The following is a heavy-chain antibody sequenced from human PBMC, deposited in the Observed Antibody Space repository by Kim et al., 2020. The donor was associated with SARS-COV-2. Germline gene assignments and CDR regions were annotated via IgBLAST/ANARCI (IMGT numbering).Heavy chain of an antibody. Sequence: ASVKVSCKASGYSFTSYTIHWVRQAPGQRLEWMGWIDAGNGDIKYSRKFQGRVTITRDTSASTAFMALSSLRSEDTAGYYCAREGRFGEYAEYWGQGTQV. D-gene: IGHD3-10*01. CDR1: GYSFTSYT. V-gene: IGHV1-3*01. CDR3: AREGRFGEYAEY. J-gene: IGHJ4*02. CDR2: IDAGNGDI.